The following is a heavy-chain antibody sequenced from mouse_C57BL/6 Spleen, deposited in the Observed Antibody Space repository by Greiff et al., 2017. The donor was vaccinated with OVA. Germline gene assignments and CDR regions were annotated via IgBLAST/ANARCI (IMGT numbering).Heavy chain of an antibody. CDR2: ISYDGSN. Sequence: EVQLQQSGPGLVKPSQSLSLTCSVTGYSITSGYYWNWIRQFPGNKLEWMGYISYDGSNNYNPSLKNRISITRDTSKNQFFLKLNSVTTEDTATYYCARELGCTTVVARYFDVWGTGTTVTVSS. V-gene: IGHV3-6*01. CDR1: GYSITSGYY. CDR3: ARELGCTTVVARYFDV. J-gene: IGHJ1*03. D-gene: IGHD1-1*01.